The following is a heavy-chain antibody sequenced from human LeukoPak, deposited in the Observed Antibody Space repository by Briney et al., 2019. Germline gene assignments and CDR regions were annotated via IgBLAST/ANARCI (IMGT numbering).Heavy chain of an antibody. CDR2: INHSGST. Sequence: SETLSLTCAVYGGSFSGYYWSWIRQPPGKGLEWIGEINHSGSTNYNPSLKSRVTISVDTSKNQFSLRLNSVTAADTAVYYCARHRSKWLQSSFDYWGQGTLVTVSS. J-gene: IGHJ4*02. CDR3: ARHRSKWLQSSFDY. CDR1: GGSFSGYY. D-gene: IGHD5-24*01. V-gene: IGHV4-34*01.